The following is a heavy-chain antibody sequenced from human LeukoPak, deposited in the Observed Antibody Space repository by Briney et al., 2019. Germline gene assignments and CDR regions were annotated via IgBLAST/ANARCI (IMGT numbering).Heavy chain of an antibody. Sequence: GGSLRLSCAASGFTFSSYWMSWVRQAPGKGLEWVANIKQDGCEKYYVDSVKGRFTISRDNAKNLLYLQMNSLRAEDTALYYCASATVTKRGYWGQGTLVTVSS. D-gene: IGHD4-17*01. CDR1: GFTFSSYW. CDR3: ASATVTKRGY. V-gene: IGHV3-7*01. CDR2: IKQDGCEK. J-gene: IGHJ4*02.